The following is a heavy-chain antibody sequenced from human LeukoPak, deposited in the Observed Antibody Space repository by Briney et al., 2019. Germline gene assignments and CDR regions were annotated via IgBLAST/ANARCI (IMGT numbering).Heavy chain of an antibody. V-gene: IGHV3-48*02. D-gene: IGHD6-19*01. Sequence: GGSLRFSCAASGFTFSSYSMNWVRQAPGKGLEWVSYISSSSSTIYYADSVKGRFTISRDNAKNSLYLQMNSLRDEDTAVYYCARDKKGYSSGWYPGAFDIWGQGTMVTVSS. CDR3: ARDKKGYSSGWYPGAFDI. J-gene: IGHJ3*02. CDR1: GFTFSSYS. CDR2: ISSSSSTI.